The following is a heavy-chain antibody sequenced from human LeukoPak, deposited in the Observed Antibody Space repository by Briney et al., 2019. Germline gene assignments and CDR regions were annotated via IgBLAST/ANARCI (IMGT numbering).Heavy chain of an antibody. CDR3: ARDRSQDRYYYSGMDV. V-gene: IGHV4-59*01. Sequence: SGGSLRLSCAASGFSFSTYWMSWIRQAPGKGLEWIGYIYYSGGTNYNPSLKSRVTISVDTSKDQFSLKLTSVTAADTAVYYCARDRSQDRYYYSGMDVWGKGTTVTVAS. CDR2: IYYSGGT. D-gene: IGHD2-15*01. CDR1: GFSFSTYW. J-gene: IGHJ6*04.